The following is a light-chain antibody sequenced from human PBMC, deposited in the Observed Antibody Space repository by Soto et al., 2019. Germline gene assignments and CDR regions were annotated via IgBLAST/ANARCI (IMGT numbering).Light chain of an antibody. CDR1: QSVGGY. V-gene: IGKV3-11*01. CDR3: QQRNFWPGT. Sequence: EVVLTQTPATLSLSPGDRATLSCRASQSVGGYLAWYQQTPGQSPRLLIFDASNRATGIPPRFSGSGSGTDFTLTISNLEPVDFAVYYCQQRNFWPGTFGPGTRVDRK. J-gene: IGKJ3*01. CDR2: DAS.